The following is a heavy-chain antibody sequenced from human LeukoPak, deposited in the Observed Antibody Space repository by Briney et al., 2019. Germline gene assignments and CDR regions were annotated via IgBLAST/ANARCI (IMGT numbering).Heavy chain of an antibody. J-gene: IGHJ4*02. Sequence: PGGSLRLSCAASGFIFTDYDLHWVRQPPGKGLEWVSVFVIAGDTYYADSVKGRFTISRDVAKNSLYLQMNNLRAGDTAVYYCVRTNGGTYYDYWGQGTLVTVSS. D-gene: IGHD1-26*01. CDR2: FVIAGDT. CDR1: GFIFTDYD. V-gene: IGHV3-13*01. CDR3: VRTNGGTYYDY.